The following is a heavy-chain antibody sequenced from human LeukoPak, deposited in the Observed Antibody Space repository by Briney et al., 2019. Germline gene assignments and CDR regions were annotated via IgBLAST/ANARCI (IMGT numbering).Heavy chain of an antibody. CDR1: GYTFTGYY. CDR3: ARASRSGGSCYPTYFDY. V-gene: IGHV1-2*02. D-gene: IGHD2-15*01. Sequence: ASVKVSCKASGYTFTGYYMHWVRQAPGQGLEWMGWINPNSGGTNYAQKFQGRVTMTRDTSISTAYMELSRLRSDDTAVYYCARASRSGGSCYPTYFDYWGQGTLVTVSS. CDR2: INPNSGGT. J-gene: IGHJ4*02.